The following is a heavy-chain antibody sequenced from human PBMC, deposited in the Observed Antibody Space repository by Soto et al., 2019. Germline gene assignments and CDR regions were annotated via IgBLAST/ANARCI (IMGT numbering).Heavy chain of an antibody. J-gene: IGHJ5*02. CDR3: AKNQGVELVPLATVDWFDP. D-gene: IGHD1-26*01. Sequence: GGSLILSCAASGFIFENFGMSWVRQAPGKGLEWISSISGSGFKKYYADSVKGRFTISRDNSKSTVYLELNNLSAEDTAVYHCAKNQGVELVPLATVDWFDPWGQGSVVTV. V-gene: IGHV3-23*01. CDR1: GFIFENFG. CDR2: ISGSGFKK.